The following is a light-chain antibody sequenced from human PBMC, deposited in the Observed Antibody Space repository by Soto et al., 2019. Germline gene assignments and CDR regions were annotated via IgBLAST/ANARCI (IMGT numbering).Light chain of an antibody. Sequence: DIQLTQSPSSLSASVGDRVTITGRASQSISSYLNWYQQKPGKDPKLLIYAASSLQSGVPSRFSGSGSGTDFNLTISSLQTEDFATYYCQQRYSTTRTFGQWTKVDNK. CDR2: AAS. V-gene: IGKV1-39*01. CDR1: QSISSY. J-gene: IGKJ1*01. CDR3: QQRYSTTRT.